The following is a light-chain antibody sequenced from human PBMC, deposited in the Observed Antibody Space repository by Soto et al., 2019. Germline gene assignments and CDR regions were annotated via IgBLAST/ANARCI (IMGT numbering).Light chain of an antibody. J-gene: IGKJ4*01. CDR1: QSVSYN. CDR3: KQYKNWPPLT. Sequence: EIVMTQSPATVSVSPGETATLSCRASQSVSYNLAWYQQKPGQGLRLLIYGAFTRATGIPARFSGSGSGTDFQLTISSLQTEDFAVYYYKQYKNWPPLTFGGVTKVEIK. CDR2: GAF. V-gene: IGKV3-15*01.